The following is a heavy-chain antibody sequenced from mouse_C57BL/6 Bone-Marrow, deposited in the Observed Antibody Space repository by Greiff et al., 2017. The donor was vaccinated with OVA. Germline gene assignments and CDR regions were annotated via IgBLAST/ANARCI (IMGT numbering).Heavy chain of an antibody. CDR2: IFPGSGST. CDR1: GYTFTDYY. CDR3: ARPYYYGSNYFDY. J-gene: IGHJ2*01. V-gene: IGHV1-75*01. Sequence: VQLQQSGPELVKPGASVKISCKASGYTFTDYYINWVKQRPGQGLEWIGWIFPGSGSTYYNEKFKGKATLTVDKSSSTAYMLLSSLTSEDSAVYFCARPYYYGSNYFDYWGQGTTLTVSS. D-gene: IGHD1-1*01.